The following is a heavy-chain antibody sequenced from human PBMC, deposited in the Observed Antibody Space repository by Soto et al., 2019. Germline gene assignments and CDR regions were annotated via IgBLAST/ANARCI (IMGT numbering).Heavy chain of an antibody. J-gene: IGHJ4*02. CDR3: ARGRRIAVAAYYFDS. CDR1: GGSIYSSNYY. D-gene: IGHD6-13*01. CDR2: IYYSGDT. Sequence: QLQLQESGPGLVKPSETLSLTCTVSGGSIYSSNYYWGWIRQPPGKGLEWIGAIYYSGDTYYNPSLKSRITISQDTSKNQFPLKLSSGPATDTAVYYCARGRRIAVAAYYFDSWGQGTLVTVSS. V-gene: IGHV4-39*01.